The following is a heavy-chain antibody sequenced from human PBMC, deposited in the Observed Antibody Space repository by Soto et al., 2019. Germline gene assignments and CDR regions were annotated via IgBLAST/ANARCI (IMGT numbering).Heavy chain of an antibody. J-gene: IGHJ4*02. V-gene: IGHV3-23*01. Sequence: GGSLRLSCAASGFTFSSYAMSWVRQAPGKGLEWVSAISGSGGSTYYADSVKGRFTISRDNSKNTLYLQMNSLRAEDTAVYYCAKAGVSGYYGSESYCIDYWGQGTLVTVSS. CDR2: ISGSGGST. CDR1: GFTFSSYA. D-gene: IGHD3-10*01. CDR3: AKAGVSGYYGSESYCIDY.